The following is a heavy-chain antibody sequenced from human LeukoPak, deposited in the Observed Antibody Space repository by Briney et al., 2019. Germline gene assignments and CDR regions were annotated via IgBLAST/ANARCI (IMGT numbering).Heavy chain of an antibody. Sequence: SVKVSCKASGGTFSSYAISWVRRAPGQGLEWMGGIIPIFGTANYAQKFQGRVTITADESTSTAYMELSSLKSEDTAVYYCARGYYYDSSGYYTEYFQHWGQGTLVTVSS. CDR1: GGTFSSYA. V-gene: IGHV1-69*13. CDR3: ARGYYYDSSGYYTEYFQH. D-gene: IGHD3-22*01. CDR2: IIPIFGTA. J-gene: IGHJ1*01.